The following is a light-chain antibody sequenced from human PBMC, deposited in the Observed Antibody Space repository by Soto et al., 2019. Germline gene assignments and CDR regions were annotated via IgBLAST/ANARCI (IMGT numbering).Light chain of an antibody. V-gene: IGKV1-39*01. CDR1: QGISSY. CDR3: QQSYKMPS. J-gene: IGKJ5*01. CDR2: AAS. Sequence: DIQMTQSPSSLSASVGDRVTITCRASQGISSYLNWYQQKPGKAPKLLIYAASSLQSGVPSRFSGSGSGTDFTLTIRSLQPEDFATYYCQQSYKMPSFGQATRLEIK.